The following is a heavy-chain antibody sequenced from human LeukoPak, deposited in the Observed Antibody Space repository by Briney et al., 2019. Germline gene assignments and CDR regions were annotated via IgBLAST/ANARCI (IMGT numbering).Heavy chain of an antibody. CDR1: GGSISSYY. V-gene: IGHV4-59*01. CDR2: IYYSWST. J-gene: IGHJ3*02. Sequence: PSETLSLTCTVSGGSISSYYWSWIRQPPGKGLEWIGYIYYSWSTNYSPSLKSRVTISVDTSKNQFSLKLSYVTAADTAVYYCARSEYSYGADAFDIWGQGKMVTVSS. D-gene: IGHD5-18*01. CDR3: ARSEYSYGADAFDI.